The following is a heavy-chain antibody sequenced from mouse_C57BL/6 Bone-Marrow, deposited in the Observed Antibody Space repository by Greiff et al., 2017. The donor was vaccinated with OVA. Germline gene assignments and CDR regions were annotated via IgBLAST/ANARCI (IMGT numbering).Heavy chain of an antibody. CDR2: IYPGDGDT. Sequence: QVQLQQSGPELVKPGASVKISCKASGYAFSSSWMNWVKQRPGKGLEWIGRIYPGDGDTNYNGKFKGKATLTADKSSSTAYMQLSSLTSEDSAVYFCVSVEDSSNDYFDYWGQGTTLTVSS. V-gene: IGHV1-82*01. CDR3: VSVEDSSNDYFDY. CDR1: GYAFSSSW. J-gene: IGHJ2*01. D-gene: IGHD3-2*02.